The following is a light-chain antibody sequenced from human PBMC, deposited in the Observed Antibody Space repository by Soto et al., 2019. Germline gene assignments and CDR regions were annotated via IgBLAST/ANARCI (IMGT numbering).Light chain of an antibody. Sequence: EIALTQSPDTLSLSLGERATLSCRASQSVSSSYLAWYQQKPGQAPRLLIYDASSRATGIPDRFTGSGSGTDFTLTITRLEPEDFAVYYCQYYGASPQTFGQGTKVEIK. V-gene: IGKV3-20*01. CDR1: QSVSSSY. CDR2: DAS. J-gene: IGKJ1*01. CDR3: QYYGASPQT.